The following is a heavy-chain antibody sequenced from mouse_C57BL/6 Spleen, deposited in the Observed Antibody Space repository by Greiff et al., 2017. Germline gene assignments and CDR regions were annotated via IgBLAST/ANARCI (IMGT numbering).Heavy chain of an antibody. CDR3: ARGRITTVVALYYYAMDY. D-gene: IGHD1-1*01. CDR2: ISYDGSN. J-gene: IGHJ4*01. CDR1: GYSITSGYY. V-gene: IGHV3-6*01. Sequence: EVQVVESGPGLVKPSQSLSLTCSVTGYSITSGYYWNWIRQFPGNKLEWMGYISYDGSNNYNPSLKNRISITRDTSKNQFFLKLNSVTTEDTATYYCARGRITTVVALYYYAMDYWGQGTSVTVSS.